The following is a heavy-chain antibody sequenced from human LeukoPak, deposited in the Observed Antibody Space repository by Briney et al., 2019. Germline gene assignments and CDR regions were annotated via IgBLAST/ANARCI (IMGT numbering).Heavy chain of an antibody. CDR2: ISGSGGST. D-gene: IGHD3-9*01. CDR3: AKRPGILTGPFDY. V-gene: IGHV3-23*01. CDR1: GFTFDDYA. Sequence: GGSLRLSCAASGFTFDDYAMHWVRQAPGKGLEWVSAISGSGGSTYYADSVKGRFTISRDNSKNTLYLQMNSLGAEDTAVYYCAKRPGILTGPFDYWGQGTLVTVSS. J-gene: IGHJ4*02.